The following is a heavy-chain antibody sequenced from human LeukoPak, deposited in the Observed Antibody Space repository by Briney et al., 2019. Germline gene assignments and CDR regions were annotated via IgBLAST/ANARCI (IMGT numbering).Heavy chain of an antibody. CDR1: GFTFSSYS. D-gene: IGHD3-10*01. Sequence: GGSLRLSCAASGFTFSSYSMNWVRQAPGTGLEWVSSISSSSSYIYYADSVKGRFTISRDNAKNSLDLQMNSLRAEDTAVYYCASGSRSGHFNDYWGQGTLVTVSS. CDR3: ASGSRSGHFNDY. J-gene: IGHJ4*02. V-gene: IGHV3-21*01. CDR2: ISSSSSYI.